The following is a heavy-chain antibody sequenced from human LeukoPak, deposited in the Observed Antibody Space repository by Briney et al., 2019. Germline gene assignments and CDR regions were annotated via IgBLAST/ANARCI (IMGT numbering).Heavy chain of an antibody. V-gene: IGHV3-7*04. CDR3: AGASGGERY. CDR1: GFTFSSYW. Sequence: GGSLRLSCAASGFTFSSYWMSWVRQAPGKGLEWVANIKQDGSEKYYVDSVKGRYTVSRDNAKHSLYLQMNRLRAEDTAVYYCAGASGGERYWGQGTPVTVSS. D-gene: IGHD3-10*01. CDR2: IKQDGSEK. J-gene: IGHJ4*02.